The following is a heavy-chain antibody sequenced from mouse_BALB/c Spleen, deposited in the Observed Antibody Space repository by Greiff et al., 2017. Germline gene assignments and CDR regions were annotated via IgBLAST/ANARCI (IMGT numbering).Heavy chain of an antibody. CDR3: TRYGNYGGWYFDG. J-gene: IGHJ1*01. CDR2: INPSNGGT. D-gene: IGHD2-1*01. Sequence: QVQLQQPGAELVKPGASVKLSCKASGYTFTSYYMYWVKQRPGQGLEWIGGINPSNGGTNFNEKFKSKATLTVDKSSSTAYMQLSSLTSEDSAVYYCTRYGNYGGWYFDGWGAGTTVTVSA. V-gene: IGHV1S81*02. CDR1: GYTFTSYY.